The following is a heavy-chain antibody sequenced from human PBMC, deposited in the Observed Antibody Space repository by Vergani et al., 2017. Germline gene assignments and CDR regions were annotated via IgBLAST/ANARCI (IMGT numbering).Heavy chain of an antibody. CDR2: TSTDGST. D-gene: IGHD3-16*02. Sequence: QVQLQESGPGLVKPSQTLSLTCPVSGGAVNSGSNFWTWIRQPAGKGLEWIGRTSTDGSTNYNPSLKIRVTVSVDTSKTQISLSLTAVTAEDTAVYYCARETVVTSWDGYRFHYMDVWGKGTTVTVSS. V-gene: IGHV4-61*02. CDR3: ARETVVTSWDGYRFHYMDV. CDR1: GGAVNSGSNF. J-gene: IGHJ6*03.